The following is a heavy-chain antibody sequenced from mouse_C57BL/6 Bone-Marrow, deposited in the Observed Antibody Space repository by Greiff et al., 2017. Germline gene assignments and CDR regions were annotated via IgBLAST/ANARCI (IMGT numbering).Heavy chain of an antibody. CDR1: GFTFSSYA. D-gene: IGHD3-1*01. CDR2: ISSGGDYI. V-gene: IGHV5-9-1*02. CDR3: TRGVGAWFAY. Sequence: EVKLVESGEGLVKPGGSLKLSCAASGFTFSSYAMSWVRQTPEKRLEWVAYISSGGDYIYYADTVKGRFTISRDNARNTLYLQTSSLQSEDTAMYYCTRGVGAWFAYWGQGTLVTVSA. J-gene: IGHJ3*01.